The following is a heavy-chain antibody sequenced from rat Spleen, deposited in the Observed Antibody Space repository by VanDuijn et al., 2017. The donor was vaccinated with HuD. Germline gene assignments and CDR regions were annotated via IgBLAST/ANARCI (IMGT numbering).Heavy chain of an antibody. D-gene: IGHD1-4*01. J-gene: IGHJ3*01. CDR3: IRESLPGYNSHWFVY. CDR2: ISSGGST. V-gene: IGHV2S12*01. Sequence: QVQLKESGPGLVQSSQTLSLTCTVSGFSLTSSGVSWVRQPPGKGLEWIAAISSGGSTYYNSALKSRLSISRDTSKSQVFLKMNSLQTEDTAIYFCIRESLPGYNSHWFVYWGQGTLVTVSS. CDR1: GFSLTSSG.